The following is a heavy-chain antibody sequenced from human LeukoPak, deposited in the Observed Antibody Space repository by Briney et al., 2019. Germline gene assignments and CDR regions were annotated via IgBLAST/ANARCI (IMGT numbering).Heavy chain of an antibody. CDR2: IYYSGST. CDR3: ARDGYSGSYYDY. CDR1: GGSISSYY. Sequence: PSETLSLTCTVSGGSISSYYWSWIRQPPGKGLEWIGYIYYSGSTNYNPSLKSRVTISVDTSKNQFSPKLSSVTAADTAVYYCARDGYSGSYYDYWGQGTLVTVSS. V-gene: IGHV4-59*01. J-gene: IGHJ4*02. D-gene: IGHD1-26*01.